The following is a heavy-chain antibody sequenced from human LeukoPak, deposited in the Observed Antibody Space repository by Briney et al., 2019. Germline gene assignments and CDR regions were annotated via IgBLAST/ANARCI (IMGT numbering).Heavy chain of an antibody. V-gene: IGHV1-8*01. D-gene: IGHD6-19*01. CDR3: AMGVGAPEDLAVAADFDY. J-gene: IGHJ4*02. Sequence: GASVKVSCKASGYTFTSYDINWVRQATGQGLEWMGWMNPNSGNTGYVQKFQGRVTITADKSTSTAYMELSSLRSEDTAVYYCAMGVGAPEDLAVAADFDYWGQGTLVTVSS. CDR1: GYTFTSYD. CDR2: MNPNSGNT.